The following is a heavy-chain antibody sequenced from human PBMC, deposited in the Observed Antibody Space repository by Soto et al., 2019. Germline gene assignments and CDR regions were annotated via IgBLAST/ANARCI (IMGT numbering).Heavy chain of an antibody. J-gene: IGHJ5*02. D-gene: IGHD3-3*01. CDR3: AKDPGVYYDFWSGQLFDP. Sequence: GGSLRLSCAASGFTFSSYAMSWVRQAPGKGLEWVSAISGSGGSTYYADSVKGRFTISRDNSKNTLYLQINSLRAEETAVYYCAKDPGVYYDFWSGQLFDPWGQGTLVTVSS. V-gene: IGHV3-23*01. CDR1: GFTFSSYA. CDR2: ISGSGGST.